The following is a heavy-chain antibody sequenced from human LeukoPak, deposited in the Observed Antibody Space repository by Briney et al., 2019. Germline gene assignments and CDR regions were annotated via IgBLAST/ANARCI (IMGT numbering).Heavy chain of an antibody. J-gene: IGHJ4*02. Sequence: ASVKVSRKASGYTFTSYAMNWVRQAPGQGLEWMGWINPNSGGTNYAQKFQGWVTMTRDTSISTAYMELSRLRSDDTAVYYCARATGYDSSGYYLDYWGQGTLVTVSS. CDR2: INPNSGGT. V-gene: IGHV1-2*04. CDR3: ARATGYDSSGYYLDY. CDR1: GYTFTSYA. D-gene: IGHD3-22*01.